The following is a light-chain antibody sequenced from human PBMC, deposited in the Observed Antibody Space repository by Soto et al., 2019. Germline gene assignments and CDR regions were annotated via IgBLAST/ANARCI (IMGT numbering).Light chain of an antibody. V-gene: IGKV1-5*01. CDR3: QQYKSYPYT. CDR2: DAS. CDR1: QSISSW. J-gene: IGKJ2*01. Sequence: DVQMPQSPSTLSASVGDRVTITCRASQSISSWLAWYQQKPGKAPKLLIYDASSLESGVPTRFSGRRSGTEFTLTISSLQPDDFATNYCQQYKSYPYTFGQGTKLEIK.